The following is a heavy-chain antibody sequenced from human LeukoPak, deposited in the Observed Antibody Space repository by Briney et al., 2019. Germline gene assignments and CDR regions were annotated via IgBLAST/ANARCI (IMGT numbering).Heavy chain of an antibody. CDR3: ARARGGYYFDY. CDR2: IYHSGST. CDR1: GGSISSSNW. Sequence: SETLSLTCTVSGGSISSSNWWSWVRQPPGKGLEWIGEIYHSGSTNYNPSLKSRVTISVDKSKNQFSLKLSSVIAADTAVYYCARARGGYYFDYWGQGTLVTVSS. V-gene: IGHV4-4*02. J-gene: IGHJ4*02. D-gene: IGHD3-16*01.